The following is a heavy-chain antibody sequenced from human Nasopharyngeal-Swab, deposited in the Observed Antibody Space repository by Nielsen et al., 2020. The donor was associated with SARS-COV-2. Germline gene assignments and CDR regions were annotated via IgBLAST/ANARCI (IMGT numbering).Heavy chain of an antibody. CDR3: AKRESYWYFDL. Sequence: SLRLPCAASGFMFGDYATHWVRQTPGKGLEWVSGITWNSGIIGYADSVKGRFTISRDNGKKSLYLQMNSLRPEDTAFYYCAKRESYWYFDLWGRGTLVSVSS. D-gene: IGHD3-10*01. CDR1: GFMFGDYA. CDR2: ITWNSGII. J-gene: IGHJ2*01. V-gene: IGHV3-9*01.